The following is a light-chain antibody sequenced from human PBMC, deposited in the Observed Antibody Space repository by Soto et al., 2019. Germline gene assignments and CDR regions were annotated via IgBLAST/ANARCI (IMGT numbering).Light chain of an antibody. CDR2: GAS. CDR1: QSVSTN. CDR3: HQYNYWPPLT. Sequence: DIAMKQSPATLSVSPGERATLSCTATQSVSTNLASYQQKPAQAPRLLLYGASTRATGIPARFSGSGSATEFTLPISSLQSEEFAVYYCHQYNYWPPLTFGGGTQVDIK. J-gene: IGKJ4*01. V-gene: IGKV3-15*01.